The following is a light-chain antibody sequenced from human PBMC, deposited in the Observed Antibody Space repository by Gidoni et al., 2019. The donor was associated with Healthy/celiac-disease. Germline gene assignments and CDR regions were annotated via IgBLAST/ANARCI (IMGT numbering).Light chain of an antibody. CDR3: QQAHSFPWT. CDR1: KGISSW. Sequence: EIQMTQSASSVSASVGERVTITCRESKGISSWLAWYQQKPGKAPKLLIYAASSLQSGVPSRFSRSGSGTEFTLTISSLQPEDFATYYGQQAHSFPWTFGQGTKVEIK. J-gene: IGKJ1*01. CDR2: AAS. V-gene: IGKV1D-12*01.